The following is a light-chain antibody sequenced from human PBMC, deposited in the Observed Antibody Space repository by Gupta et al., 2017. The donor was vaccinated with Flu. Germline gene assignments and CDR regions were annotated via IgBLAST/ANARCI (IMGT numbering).Light chain of an antibody. Sequence: DIVMTQSPLSLPVTPGEPASISCRSSQSLLNSNGNNFLDWYLQKPGQSPQLLIYLGSNRASGVPDRISGSGSGTDFTLKISRVEAEDVGVYYCMQALQTPYNFGQGTKLEIK. CDR3: MQALQTPYN. CDR2: LGS. CDR1: QSLLNSNGNNF. J-gene: IGKJ2*01. V-gene: IGKV2-28*01.